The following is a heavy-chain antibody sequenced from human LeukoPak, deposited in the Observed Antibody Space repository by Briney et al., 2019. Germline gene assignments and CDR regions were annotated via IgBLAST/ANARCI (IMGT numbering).Heavy chain of an antibody. CDR2: MSYDGSNK. J-gene: IGHJ4*02. D-gene: IGHD3-10*01. CDR1: GFTFSSSG. CDR3: GRGSVGFGELNY. Sequence: GGSLRLSCAASGFTFSSSGMHWVRQAPGKGLEWVAGMSYDGSNKYYADSVKDRFTISRDNSKNTLYLQMNSPRAEDTAVYYCGRGSVGFGELNYWGQGTLVTVSS. V-gene: IGHV3-30*03.